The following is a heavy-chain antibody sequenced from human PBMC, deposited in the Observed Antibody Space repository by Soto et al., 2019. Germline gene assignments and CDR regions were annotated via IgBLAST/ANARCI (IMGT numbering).Heavy chain of an antibody. D-gene: IGHD2-15*01. CDR3: AREGGGGSSNYPY. Sequence: SETLSLTCAVYGGSFSGYYWSWIRQPPGKGLEWIGEIYHSGSTNYNPSLKSRVTISVDSSKNQFSLKLSSVTAADTAVYYCAREGGGGSSNYPYWGQGTLVTVSS. J-gene: IGHJ4*02. V-gene: IGHV4-34*01. CDR2: IYHSGST. CDR1: GGSFSGYY.